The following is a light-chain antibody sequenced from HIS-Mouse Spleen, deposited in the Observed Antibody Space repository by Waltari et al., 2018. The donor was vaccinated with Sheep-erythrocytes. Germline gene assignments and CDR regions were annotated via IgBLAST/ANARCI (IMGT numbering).Light chain of an antibody. CDR2: EVS. CDR3: QSYDSSNHGV. CDR1: SSDVGGYNY. J-gene: IGLJ3*02. Sequence: QSALTQPPSASGSPGQSVTISCTGTSSDVGGYNYVSWYQQHPGKAPKLMIYEVSKRPAGVPGRFSGSIDSSSNSASLTISGLKTEDEADYYCQSYDSSNHGVFGGGTKLTVL. V-gene: IGLV2-8*01.